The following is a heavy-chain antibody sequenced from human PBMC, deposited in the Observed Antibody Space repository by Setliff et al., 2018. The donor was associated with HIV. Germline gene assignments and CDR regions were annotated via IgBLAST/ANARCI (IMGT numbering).Heavy chain of an antibody. CDR1: GGSISSHY. D-gene: IGHD5-18*01. V-gene: IGHV4-59*11. CDR2: IYYSGST. CDR3: ARGGYPGLLDY. Sequence: SETLSLTCTVSGGSISSHYWSWIRQPPGKGLEWIGSIYYSGSTNYNPSLKSRVTISVDTSKNQFSLKLSSVTAADTAVYYCARGGYPGLLDYRGQGTLVTVSS. J-gene: IGHJ4*02.